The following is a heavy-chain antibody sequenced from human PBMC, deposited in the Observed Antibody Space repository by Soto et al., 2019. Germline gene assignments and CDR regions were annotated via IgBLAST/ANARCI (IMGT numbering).Heavy chain of an antibody. CDR3: AKDLDGTTVKTFDY. CDR2: ISGSGGST. CDR1: GFTFSSYA. V-gene: IGHV3-23*01. D-gene: IGHD4-4*01. Sequence: PGGSLRLSCAASGFTFSSYAMSWVRQAPGKGLEWVSAISGSGGSTYYADSVKGRFTISRDNSKNTLYLQMNSLRAEDTAVYYCAKDLDGTTVKTFDYWGQGTLVTVSP. J-gene: IGHJ4*02.